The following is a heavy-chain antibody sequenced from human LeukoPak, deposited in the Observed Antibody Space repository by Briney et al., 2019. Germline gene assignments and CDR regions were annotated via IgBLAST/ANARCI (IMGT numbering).Heavy chain of an antibody. J-gene: IGHJ4*02. D-gene: IGHD2-15*01. V-gene: IGHV3-23*01. Sequence: PGGSLRLSCAASGLTFINFGMTWVRQAPGKGLEWVSAISGSGRSPYYADSVKGHFTISRDNSKNTLYLQMNSLRAEDTAVYYCARSRRDIAGSEGIQLYYFDSWGQGTLVTVSS. CDR2: ISGSGRSP. CDR1: GLTFINFG. CDR3: ARSRRDIAGSEGIQLYYFDS.